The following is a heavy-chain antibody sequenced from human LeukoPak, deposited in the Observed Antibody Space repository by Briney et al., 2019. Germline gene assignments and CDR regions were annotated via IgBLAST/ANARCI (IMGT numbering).Heavy chain of an antibody. Sequence: ASVKVSCKVSGYTLTELSMHWVRQAPGKGGEGMGGFDPEDGETIYAQEFQGRVTMTEATSTDTAYMELSSLRSEDTAVYYCATYRPVGAPILPAYSGHGTLVTVSS. V-gene: IGHV1-24*01. J-gene: IGHJ4*01. CDR2: FDPEDGET. CDR3: ATYRPVGAPILPAY. CDR1: GYTLTELS. D-gene: IGHD1-26*01.